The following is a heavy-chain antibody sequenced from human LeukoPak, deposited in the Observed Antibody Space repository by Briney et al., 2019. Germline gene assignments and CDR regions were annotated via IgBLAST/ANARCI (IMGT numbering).Heavy chain of an antibody. V-gene: IGHV3-74*01. CDR3: ARELTSRAIDY. Sequence: TGGSLRLSCAASGFTFSSYWMHWVRQAPGKGLVWVSRINSDGSSTTYADSVKGRFTISRDNAKNTLFLQMNSLRAEDTAVYYCARELTSRAIDYWGQGTLVTVSS. J-gene: IGHJ4*02. CDR2: INSDGSST. D-gene: IGHD2-2*01. CDR1: GFTFSSYW.